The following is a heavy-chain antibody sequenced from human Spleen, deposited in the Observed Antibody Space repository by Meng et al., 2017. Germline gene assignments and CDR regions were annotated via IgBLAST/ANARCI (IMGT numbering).Heavy chain of an antibody. Sequence: GGSLRLSCATSGFTFSIYEVNWVRQAPGKGLEWVSYISSGGTIYYADSVKGRFTISRDNAKNSLYLQMNSLGADDTAVYYCARGPRHYDILTGYVPLGFDYWGQGTLVTVSS. CDR2: ISSGGTI. J-gene: IGHJ4*02. V-gene: IGHV3-48*03. CDR3: ARGPRHYDILTGYVPLGFDY. CDR1: GFTFSIYE. D-gene: IGHD3-9*01.